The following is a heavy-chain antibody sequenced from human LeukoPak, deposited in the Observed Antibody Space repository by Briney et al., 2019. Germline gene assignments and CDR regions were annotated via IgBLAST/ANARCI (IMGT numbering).Heavy chain of an antibody. CDR1: GGSISSYY. J-gene: IGHJ3*02. V-gene: IGHV4-59*01. CDR2: IYYSGST. D-gene: IGHD6-13*01. CDR3: ASGYTRDAFDI. Sequence: SETLSHTCTVSGGSISSYYWSWIRQPPGKGLEWIGYIYYSGSTNYNPSLKSRVTISVDTSKNQFSLKLSSVTAADTAVYYCASGYTRDAFDIWGQGTMVTVSS.